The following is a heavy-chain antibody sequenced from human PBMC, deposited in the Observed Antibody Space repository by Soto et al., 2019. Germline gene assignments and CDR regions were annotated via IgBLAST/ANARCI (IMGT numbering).Heavy chain of an antibody. D-gene: IGHD3-22*01. V-gene: IGHV1-69*13. CDR3: ARGVHYDTSGYYYFY. Sequence: SVKVSCKASGGTFSSYAIDWLRQAPGQGFEWMGGIIPIFGTANYAQKFQGRITITADESTSTAYMELRSLRSEDTAMYYCARGVHYDTSGYYYFYWGQGTLVTVSS. CDR1: GGTFSSYA. CDR2: IIPIFGTA. J-gene: IGHJ4*02.